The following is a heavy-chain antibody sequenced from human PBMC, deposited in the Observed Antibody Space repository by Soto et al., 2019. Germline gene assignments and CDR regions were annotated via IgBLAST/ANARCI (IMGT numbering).Heavy chain of an antibody. V-gene: IGHV1-69*06. CDR1: GGTFRSYG. D-gene: IGHD3-3*01. CDR3: AKNTIFAVSVGYYYGMDV. CDR2: TVPSYGTA. J-gene: IGHJ6*02. Sequence: SVKVSCKASGGTFRSYGINWVRQAPGQGLEWMGGTVPSYGTANYAQKFQGRLTITADTSTSTAYMELSSLRYEDTAVYYCAKNTIFAVSVGYYYGMDVWGQGTTVTVSS.